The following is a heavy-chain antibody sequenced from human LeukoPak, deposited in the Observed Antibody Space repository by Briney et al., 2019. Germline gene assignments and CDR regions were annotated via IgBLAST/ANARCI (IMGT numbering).Heavy chain of an antibody. CDR2: IGNGDTTV. J-gene: IGHJ4*02. CDR1: GFTFSDYF. V-gene: IGHV3-11*01. CDR3: ARDRAYYGSGSYYDY. Sequence: GGSLRLSCAASGFTFSDYFMSWIRQAPGKGLEWVSYIGNGDTTVYYADSVKGRFTISRDNAKNSLYLQMNSLRAEDTAVYYCARDRAYYGSGSYYDYWGQGTLVTVSS. D-gene: IGHD3-10*01.